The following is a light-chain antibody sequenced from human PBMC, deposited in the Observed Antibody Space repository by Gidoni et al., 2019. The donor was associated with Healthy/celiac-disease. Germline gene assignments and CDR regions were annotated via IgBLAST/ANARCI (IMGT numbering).Light chain of an antibody. CDR2: AAS. J-gene: IGKJ2*03. CDR1: QSISIF. Sequence: DIQMTQSPSSLSASVGDRVTSTCRASQSISIFLHWYQQKPGKAPKLLIYAASSLQGGVPSRFSGSGSGTDFTLTISTLQPEDVATYYCQHSYSAPLSFGQGTKVEI. CDR3: QHSYSAPLS. V-gene: IGKV1-39*01.